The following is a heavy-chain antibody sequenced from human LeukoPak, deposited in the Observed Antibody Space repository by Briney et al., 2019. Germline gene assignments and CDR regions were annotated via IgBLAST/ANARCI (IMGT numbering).Heavy chain of an antibody. Sequence: ASVKVSCKGSRYTFTDYYIHWVRQAPGQGLEWMGWVGPKTGTTNYAQSFQGRVTMTRDTSITTAYMEMTRLTSDDTAVYYCARVSGYGEPYFNLWGQGTLLTVSS. CDR2: VGPKTGTT. CDR1: RYTFTDYY. J-gene: IGHJ4*02. CDR3: ARVSGYGEPYFNL. D-gene: IGHD4-17*01. V-gene: IGHV1-2*02.